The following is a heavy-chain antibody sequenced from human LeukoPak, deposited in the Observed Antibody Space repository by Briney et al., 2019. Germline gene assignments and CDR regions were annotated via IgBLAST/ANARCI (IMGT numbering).Heavy chain of an antibody. CDR3: TTPRGYYDSSGYYYFDY. D-gene: IGHD3-22*01. V-gene: IGHV3-15*01. CDR2: IKNKTDGGTT. Sequence: GGSLRLSCAASGFSFSNAWLSWFRQHPGRGLEWVGGIKNKTDGGTTDYAAPVKGRFTISRDDSKNTLYLQMNSLKTEDTAVYYCTTPRGYYDSSGYYYFDYWGQGTLVTVSS. J-gene: IGHJ4*02. CDR1: GFSFSNAW.